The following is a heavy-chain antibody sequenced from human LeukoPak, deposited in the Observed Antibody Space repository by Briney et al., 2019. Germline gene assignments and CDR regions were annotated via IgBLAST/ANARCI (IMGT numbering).Heavy chain of an antibody. CDR2: MWDDGTNE. D-gene: IGHD7-27*01. J-gene: IGHJ4*02. V-gene: IGHV3-33*01. CDR3: VTDPLGTAQY. CDR1: GFNFGIYG. Sequence: GGSLRLSCTASGFNFGIYGMHWVRQAPGKGLEWVAVMWDDGTNEYYVESVKGRFTISRDNGKRTLYLQMNSLRVEDTAVYYCVTDPLGTAQYWGQGTLVTVSS.